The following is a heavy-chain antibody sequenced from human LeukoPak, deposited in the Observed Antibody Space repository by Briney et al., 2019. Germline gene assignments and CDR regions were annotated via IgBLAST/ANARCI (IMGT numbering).Heavy chain of an antibody. D-gene: IGHD3-22*01. J-gene: IGHJ3*02. CDR3: ARVQYDTSGFYNAFDI. CDR1: GFMFDEYG. CDR2: INWNGANT. V-gene: IGHV3-20*04. Sequence: RPGGSLSLSCAASGFMFDEYGMTWVRHVPGKGLEWVSGINWNGANTVYGDSVKGRFTVSRDNAKNSLHLHMRSLRAEDTALYYCARVQYDTSGFYNAFDIWGQGTMVIVSS.